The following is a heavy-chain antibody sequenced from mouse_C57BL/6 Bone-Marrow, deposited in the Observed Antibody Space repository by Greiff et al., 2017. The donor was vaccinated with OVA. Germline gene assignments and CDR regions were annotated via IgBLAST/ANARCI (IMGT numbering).Heavy chain of an antibody. CDR3: AREDGNWFAY. CDR1: GYTFTSYT. D-gene: IGHD2-1*01. CDR2: INPSSGYT. J-gene: IGHJ3*01. Sequence: QVQLQQSGAELARPGASVKISCKASGYTFTSYTMHWVKQRPGQGLEWIGYINPSSGYTKYNQKFKDKATLTADKSSSTAYMQLSSLTSEDSAVYYCAREDGNWFAYWGQGTLVTVSA. V-gene: IGHV1-4*01.